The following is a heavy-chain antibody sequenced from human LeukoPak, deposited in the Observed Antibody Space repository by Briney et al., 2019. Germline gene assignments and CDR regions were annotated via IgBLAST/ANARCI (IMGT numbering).Heavy chain of an antibody. Sequence: GASVKVSCKASGYTFTSYDIDWVRQATGQGLEWMGWMNPNSGNTGYAQKFQGRVTITRNTSISTAYMELSSLRSEDTAVYYCAREEVAVAGTEPLDYWGQGTLVTVSS. CDR1: GYTFTSYD. D-gene: IGHD6-19*01. V-gene: IGHV1-8*03. J-gene: IGHJ4*02. CDR3: AREEVAVAGTEPLDY. CDR2: MNPNSGNT.